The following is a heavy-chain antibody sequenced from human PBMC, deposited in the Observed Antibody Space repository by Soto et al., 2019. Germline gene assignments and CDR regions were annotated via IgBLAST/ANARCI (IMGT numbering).Heavy chain of an antibody. CDR1: GGSISSSNW. CDR3: AIASLYCSSTGCYGYWFDP. V-gene: IGHV4-4*02. J-gene: IGHJ5*02. CDR2: IYHSGST. D-gene: IGHD2-2*01. Sequence: SETLSLTCAVSGGSISSSNWWSWVRRPPGKGLEWIGEIYHSGSTNYNPSLKSRVTISVDKSKNQFSLKLSSVTAADTAVYYCAIASLYCSSTGCYGYWFDPWGQGTLVTVSS.